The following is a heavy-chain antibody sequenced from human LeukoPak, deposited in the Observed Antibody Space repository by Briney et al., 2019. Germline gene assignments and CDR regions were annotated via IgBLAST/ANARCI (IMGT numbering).Heavy chain of an antibody. Sequence: GGYLRLSCAVSGFNFDDYAMHWVRQAPGRGLEWVSGINWKTGNGIYADSVKGRFTISRDNAKNSLYLQMSSLRAEDTALYYCTRRAARWQFDLWGRGTLLTVSS. J-gene: IGHJ2*01. CDR2: INWKTGNG. V-gene: IGHV3-9*01. CDR1: GFNFDDYA. CDR3: TRRAARWQFDL. D-gene: IGHD5-24*01.